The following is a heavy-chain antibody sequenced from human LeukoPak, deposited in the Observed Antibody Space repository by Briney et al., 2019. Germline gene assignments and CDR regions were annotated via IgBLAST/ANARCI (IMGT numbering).Heavy chain of an antibody. CDR1: GYSFTSYW. J-gene: IGHJ4*02. CDR2: IYPGDSDT. CDR3: ARRYYYGSGALGY. Sequence: GECLKSSCKGSGYSFTSYWIVWVPQMPGKGLYWMGIIYPGDSDTRYSPSFQGQVTISADKSISTAYRQWSSLKASDTAMYYCARRYYYGSGALGYWGQGTLVTVSS. D-gene: IGHD3-10*01. V-gene: IGHV5-51*01.